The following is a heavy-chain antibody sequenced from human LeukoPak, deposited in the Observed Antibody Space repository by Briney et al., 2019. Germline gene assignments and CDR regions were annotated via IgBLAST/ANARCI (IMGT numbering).Heavy chain of an antibody. D-gene: IGHD6-19*01. CDR2: LSATVSDGGA. CDR3: AKNRGKGAVSGTGEIDY. CDR1: AFTFSNYA. V-gene: IGHV3-23*01. Sequence: GGSLRLSCAASAFTFSNYAMSWVRQAPGKGLEWVSTLSATVSDGGAYYADSGKGRFTISRDNSKNTLQLQMNSQRDEDTAMYYCAKNRGKGAVSGTGEIDYWGQGTLVTVSS. J-gene: IGHJ4*02.